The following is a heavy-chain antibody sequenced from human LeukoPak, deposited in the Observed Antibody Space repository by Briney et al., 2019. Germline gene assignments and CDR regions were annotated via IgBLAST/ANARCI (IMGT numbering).Heavy chain of an antibody. J-gene: IGHJ3*02. D-gene: IGHD6-25*01. CDR1: GFTVSSNY. CDR3: ARVGGSSGHDAFDI. Sequence: PGGSLRLSCAASGFTVSSNYMSWVRQAPGKGLEWVSVIYSGGSTYYADSVKGRFTISRDNSKNTLYLQMNSLRAEDTAVYYCARVGGSSGHDAFDIWGQGTMVTVSS. V-gene: IGHV3-66*01. CDR2: IYSGGST.